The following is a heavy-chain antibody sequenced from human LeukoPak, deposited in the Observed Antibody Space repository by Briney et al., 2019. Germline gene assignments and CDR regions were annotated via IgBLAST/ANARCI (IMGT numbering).Heavy chain of an antibody. CDR2: INHSGST. Sequence: SETLSLTCAVYGGSFSGYYWSWIRQPPGKGLEWIGEINHSGSTNYNPSLKSRVTISVDMSKNQFSLKLSSVTAADTSVYYCASSYRVAAGTSSGAGYNWFDPWGQGTLVTVSS. J-gene: IGHJ5*02. CDR3: ASSYRVAAGTSSGAGYNWFDP. V-gene: IGHV4-34*01. D-gene: IGHD6-13*01. CDR1: GGSFSGYY.